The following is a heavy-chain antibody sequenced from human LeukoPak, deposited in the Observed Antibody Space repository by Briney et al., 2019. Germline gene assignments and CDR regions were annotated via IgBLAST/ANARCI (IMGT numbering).Heavy chain of an antibody. V-gene: IGHV4-59*08. J-gene: IGHJ4*02. Sequence: SETLSLTCTVSGGSISHYHWRWIRQSPGKGLEGIGYVSNSGTTNYRPSLRSRVTVSVDPSQNHVSLKLTSMTAADTGLYYCARHHSSAYPFDYWGQGTLVTVSS. CDR3: ARHHSSAYPFDY. CDR2: VSNSGTT. CDR1: GGSISHYH. D-gene: IGHD3-22*01.